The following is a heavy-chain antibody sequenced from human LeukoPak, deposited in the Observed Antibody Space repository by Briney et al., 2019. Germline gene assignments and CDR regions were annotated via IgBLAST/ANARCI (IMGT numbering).Heavy chain of an antibody. CDR2: ISWNSGSI. V-gene: IGHV3-9*01. Sequence: PGGSLRLSCAASGFTFDDYAMHWVRQAPGKGLEWVSGISWNSGSIGYADSVKGRFTISRDNSKNMLYLQMNSLRAEDTAVYYCAKETCRSGGSCYLPIDYWGQGTLVTVSS. D-gene: IGHD2-15*01. CDR3: AKETCRSGGSCYLPIDY. CDR1: GFTFDDYA. J-gene: IGHJ4*02.